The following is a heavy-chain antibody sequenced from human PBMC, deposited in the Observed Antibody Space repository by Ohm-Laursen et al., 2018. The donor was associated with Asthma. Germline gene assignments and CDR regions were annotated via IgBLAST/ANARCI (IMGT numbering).Heavy chain of an antibody. CDR1: GGSFSGYY. V-gene: IGHV4-34*01. CDR3: ARKYDFWSGPTDDAFDI. CDR2: INHSGST. D-gene: IGHD3-3*01. Sequence: SDTLSLTCAVYGGSFSGYYWSWIRQPPGKGLEWIGEINHSGSTNYNPSLKRRVTISEDTSKNQFSPKQSSAAAADTALYYCARKYDFWSGPTDDAFDIWGQGTMVTVSS. J-gene: IGHJ3*02.